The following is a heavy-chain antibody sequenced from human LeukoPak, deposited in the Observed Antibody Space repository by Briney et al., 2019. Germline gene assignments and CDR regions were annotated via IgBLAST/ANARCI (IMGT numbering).Heavy chain of an antibody. Sequence: ASVKVSCKASGYTFTGYYMHWVRQAPGQGLEWMGWINPNSGGTNYAQKFQGWVTMTRDTSISTAYMELSRLRSDDTAVYYCARDNAVVVPAAILSWFDPWGQGTLVTVSS. J-gene: IGHJ5*02. CDR2: INPNSGGT. V-gene: IGHV1-2*04. CDR3: ARDNAVVVPAAILSWFDP. CDR1: GYTFTGYY. D-gene: IGHD2-2*01.